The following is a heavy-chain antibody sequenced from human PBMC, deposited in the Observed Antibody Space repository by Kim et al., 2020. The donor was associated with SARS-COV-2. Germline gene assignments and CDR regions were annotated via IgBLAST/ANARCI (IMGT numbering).Heavy chain of an antibody. J-gene: IGHJ6*02. Sequence: SETLSLTCAVYGGSFSGYYWSWIRQPPGKGLEWIGEINHSGSTNYNPSLKSRVTISVDTSKNQFSLKLSSVTAADTAVYYCASSSGWESDYYYGMDVWGQGTTVTVSS. V-gene: IGHV4-34*01. CDR2: INHSGST. CDR1: GGSFSGYY. D-gene: IGHD6-19*01. CDR3: ASSSGWESDYYYGMDV.